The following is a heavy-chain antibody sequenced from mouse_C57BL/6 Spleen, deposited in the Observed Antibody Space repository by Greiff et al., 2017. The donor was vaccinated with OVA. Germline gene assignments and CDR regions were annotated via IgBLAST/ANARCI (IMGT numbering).Heavy chain of an antibody. CDR2: IYPRSGNT. V-gene: IGHV1-81*01. CDR1: GYTFTSYG. Sequence: VKLMESGAELARPGASVKLSCKASGYTFTSYGISWVKQRTGQGLEWIGEIYPRSGNTYYNEKFKGKATLTADKSSSTAYMELRSLTSEDSAVYFCARGPYDGYYGYAMDYWGQGTSVTVSS. CDR3: ARGPYDGYYGYAMDY. J-gene: IGHJ4*01. D-gene: IGHD2-3*01.